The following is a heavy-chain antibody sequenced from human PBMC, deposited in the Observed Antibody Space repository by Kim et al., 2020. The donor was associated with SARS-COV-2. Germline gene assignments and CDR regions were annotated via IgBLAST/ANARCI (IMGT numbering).Heavy chain of an antibody. CDR3: ARGGAPGYSSGLYTY. CDR1: GFTFSSYW. D-gene: IGHD6-19*01. J-gene: IGHJ4*01. CDR2: IKPDGGEK. Sequence: GGSLRLSCAASGFTFSSYWMNWVRQAPGKGLEWVANIKPDGGEKSYVDSVEGRFTISRDNAKNSLYLQMNSLRAEDTAVYFCARGGAPGYSSGLYTYWR. V-gene: IGHV3-7*01.